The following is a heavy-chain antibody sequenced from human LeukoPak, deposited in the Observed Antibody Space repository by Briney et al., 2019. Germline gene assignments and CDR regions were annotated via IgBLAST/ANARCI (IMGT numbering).Heavy chain of an antibody. CDR3: ARDTSPGAKDTWYDALDI. CDR2: IKEDEGEK. CDR1: GFTFSTYW. J-gene: IGHJ3*02. D-gene: IGHD5-18*01. Sequence: GGSLRLSCAASGFTFSTYWMTWVRQAPGKGLEWVANIKEDEGEKYYVDSVKGRFTISRDNAKNSLYLQMNSLRAEDTAVYYCARDTSPGAKDTWYDALDIWGQGTTVTVSS. V-gene: IGHV3-7*03.